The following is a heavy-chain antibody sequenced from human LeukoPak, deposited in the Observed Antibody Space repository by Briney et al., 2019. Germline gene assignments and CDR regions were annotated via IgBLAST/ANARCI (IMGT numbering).Heavy chain of an antibody. CDR1: GFTVSTNY. CDR2: IYSGDRT. V-gene: IGHV3-66*01. CDR3: ARDVRKQGLWS. D-gene: IGHD3-10*01. Sequence: GESLRLSRAASGFTVSTNYMSWVRQAPGKGLEWVSIIYSGDRTDYADSLKGRFTISRDTSKNTLYLQMSSLRAEDTAVYYCARDVRKQGLWSWGQGTLVTVSS. J-gene: IGHJ4*02.